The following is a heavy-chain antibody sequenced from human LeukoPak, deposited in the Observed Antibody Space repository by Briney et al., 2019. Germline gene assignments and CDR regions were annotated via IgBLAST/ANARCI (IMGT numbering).Heavy chain of an antibody. J-gene: IGHJ4*02. D-gene: IGHD5-18*01. V-gene: IGHV4-39*01. CDR1: GGSSSSSGYY. CDR2: IFYSGTT. Sequence: SETLSLTCNVSGGSSSSSGYYWGWIRQPPGKGLEWIGTIFYSGTTYYNPSLKSRVTISVDTSKNQFSLKLSSVTAADTAVYYCARLWGNSYGHFDYWGQGILVTVSS. CDR3: ARLWGNSYGHFDY.